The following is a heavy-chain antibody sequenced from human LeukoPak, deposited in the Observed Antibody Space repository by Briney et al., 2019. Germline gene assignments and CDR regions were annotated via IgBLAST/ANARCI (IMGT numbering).Heavy chain of an antibody. Sequence: SETLSLTCAVYGGSFSGYYWSWIRQPPGKGLEWIGEINHSGSTNYNPSLKSRVTISVDTSKNQFSLKLSSVTAADTAVYYCARQYTAMGPFDYWGQGTLVTVSS. J-gene: IGHJ4*02. V-gene: IGHV4-34*01. D-gene: IGHD5-18*01. CDR3: ARQYTAMGPFDY. CDR1: GGSFSGYY. CDR2: INHSGST.